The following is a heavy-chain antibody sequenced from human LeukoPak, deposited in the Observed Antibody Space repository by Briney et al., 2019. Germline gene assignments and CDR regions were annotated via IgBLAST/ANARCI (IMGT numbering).Heavy chain of an antibody. Sequence: GESLKISCKGSGYSFTSYWIGWVRQMPGKGLEWMGIIYPGDSDTRYSPSFQGQVTISADKSISTAYLQWSSLKASDTAMYYCARPRWGLLPVDAFDIWGQGTMVTVSS. CDR3: ARPRWGLLPVDAFDI. D-gene: IGHD1-26*01. CDR1: GYSFTSYW. V-gene: IGHV5-51*01. CDR2: IYPGDSDT. J-gene: IGHJ3*02.